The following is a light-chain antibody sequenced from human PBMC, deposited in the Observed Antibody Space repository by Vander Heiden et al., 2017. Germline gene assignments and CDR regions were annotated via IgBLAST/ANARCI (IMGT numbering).Light chain of an antibody. CDR1: QGISSY. Sequence: DLQLTPSPSFLSASVGDRVTITCRASQGISSYLAWYQQKAGKAPTLLIYGASTLQTGVPSRFSGSGSGTEFSLTISNLQAEDFATYYCQQLGSYPLTFGPGTKVD. CDR3: QQLGSYPLT. V-gene: IGKV1-9*01. J-gene: IGKJ3*01. CDR2: GAS.